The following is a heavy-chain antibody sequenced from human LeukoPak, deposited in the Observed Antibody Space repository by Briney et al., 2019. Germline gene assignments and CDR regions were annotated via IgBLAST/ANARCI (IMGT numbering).Heavy chain of an antibody. V-gene: IGHV3-48*03. CDR2: ISSSGSTI. CDR1: GFTFSSYE. CDR3: ARVRGGGFRTADL. J-gene: IGHJ5*02. Sequence: GGSLRLSCAASGFTFSSYEMNWVRQAPGKGLEWVSYISSSGSTIYYADSVKGRFTISRDNSKNTLFLQMNSLRGEDTAMYYCARVRGGGFRTADLWGQGTLVSVSS. D-gene: IGHD1-14*01.